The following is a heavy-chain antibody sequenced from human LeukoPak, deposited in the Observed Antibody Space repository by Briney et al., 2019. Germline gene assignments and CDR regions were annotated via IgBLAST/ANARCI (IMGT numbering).Heavy chain of an antibody. V-gene: IGHV1-18*01. J-gene: IGHJ4*02. CDR3: ARQEGAYYYDSSGVGTYYFDY. CDR2: ISAYNGNT. D-gene: IGHD3-22*01. Sequence: ASVKVSCKASGYTFTSYGISWVRQAPGQGLEWMGWISAYNGNTNYAQKLQGRVTMTTDTSTSTAYMELRSLRSEDTAVYYCARQEGAYYYDSSGVGTYYFDYWGQGTLVTVSS. CDR1: GYTFTSYG.